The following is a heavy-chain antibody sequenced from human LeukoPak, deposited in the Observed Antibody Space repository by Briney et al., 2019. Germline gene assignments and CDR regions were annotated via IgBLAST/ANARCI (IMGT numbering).Heavy chain of an antibody. D-gene: IGHD6-13*01. Sequence: GASVKVSCKASGYTFTSYDINWVRQATGQGLEWMGWMNPNSGNTGYAQKFQGRVTMTRNTSISTAYMELSSLRSEDTAVYYCARTQQLTHYYYYYYMDVWGKGTTVTVSS. CDR1: GYTFTSYD. J-gene: IGHJ6*03. CDR3: ARTQQLTHYYYYYYMDV. CDR2: MNPNSGNT. V-gene: IGHV1-8*01.